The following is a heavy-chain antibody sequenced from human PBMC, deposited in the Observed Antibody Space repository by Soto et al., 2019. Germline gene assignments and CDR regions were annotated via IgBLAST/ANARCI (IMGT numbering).Heavy chain of an antibody. CDR1: GFTFSDYA. Sequence: EVQLLESGGDLAQPGGSLRLSCAASGFTFSDYAMTWVRQAPGKGLEWVSAISVSGGNTYYADPVKGRFTISRDNSRNTLYLEMNSLRAEDTAVYSCAKDRYGQVADYVDYWGLGNLVTVSS. V-gene: IGHV3-23*01. CDR3: AKDRYGQVADYVDY. J-gene: IGHJ4*02. D-gene: IGHD6-19*01. CDR2: ISVSGGNT.